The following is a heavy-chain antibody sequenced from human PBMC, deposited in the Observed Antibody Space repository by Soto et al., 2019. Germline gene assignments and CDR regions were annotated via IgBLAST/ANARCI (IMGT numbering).Heavy chain of an antibody. CDR2: VSANGRNT. CDR1: GFTFSSYA. CDR3: AKDLSSLGWLALGAPFDS. Sequence: EVNLLESGGDVVQPGGSLRLSCAASGFTFSSYAMNWVHQAPGKGLEWVSSVSANGRNTYYADSVKGRFTVSRDKSKNALFLQLDSLRVEDTAIYYCAKDLSSLGWLALGAPFDSWGPGTLVTVSS. J-gene: IGHJ4*02. D-gene: IGHD3-22*01. V-gene: IGHV3-23*01.